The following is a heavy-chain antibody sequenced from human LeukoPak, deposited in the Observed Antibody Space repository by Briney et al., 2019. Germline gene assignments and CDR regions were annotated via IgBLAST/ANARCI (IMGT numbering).Heavy chain of an antibody. CDR3: ARDKLRARGFDY. CDR2: NNPNSGGT. J-gene: IGHJ4*02. V-gene: IGHV1-2*02. D-gene: IGHD3-10*01. CDR1: GYTFTGYY. Sequence: ASVKVSCKASGYTFTGYYMHWVRQAPGQGLEWMGWNNPNSGGTNYAQKFQGRVTMTRDTSISTAYMELSRLRSDDTAVYYCARDKLRARGFDYWDQGTLVTVSS.